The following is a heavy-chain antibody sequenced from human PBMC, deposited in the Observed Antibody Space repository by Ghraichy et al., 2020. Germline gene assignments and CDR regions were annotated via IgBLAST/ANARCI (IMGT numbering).Heavy chain of an antibody. CDR2: IYYSGST. Sequence: SETLSLTCTVSGGSISSYYWSWIRQPPGKGLEWIGYIYYSGSTNYNPSLKSRVTISVDTSKNQFSLKLSSVTAADTAVYYCAGTLIDRRSNIPAFDYWGQGTLVTVSS. CDR1: GGSISSYY. V-gene: IGHV4-59*08. D-gene: IGHD1-14*01. J-gene: IGHJ4*02. CDR3: AGTLIDRRSNIPAFDY.